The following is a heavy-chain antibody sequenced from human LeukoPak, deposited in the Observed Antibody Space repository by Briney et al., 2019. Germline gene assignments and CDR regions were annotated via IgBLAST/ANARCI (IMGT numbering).Heavy chain of an antibody. CDR2: ISSSSSSII. Sequence: GGSLRLSCAGSGFTFSSYSMNWVRQAPGKGLEWVSYISSSSSSIIDYADSVKGRFTISRDNAKNSLYLQMNSLRAEDTAVYYCARARGYSYGYSDYWGQGTLVTVSS. D-gene: IGHD5-18*01. CDR1: GFTFSSYS. V-gene: IGHV3-48*01. CDR3: ARARGYSYGYSDY. J-gene: IGHJ4*02.